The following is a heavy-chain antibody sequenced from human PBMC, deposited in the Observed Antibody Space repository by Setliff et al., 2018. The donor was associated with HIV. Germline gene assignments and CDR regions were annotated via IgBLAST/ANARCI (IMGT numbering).Heavy chain of an antibody. CDR2: IDSSGAT. CDR3: ARDGMEWFGSYFDR. CDR1: GGAITSGDFY. J-gene: IGHJ4*02. D-gene: IGHD3-3*01. Sequence: SLTCTVAGGAITSGDFYWSWIRQSAGKRLEWIGHIDSSGATNYNPSLKSRVTISVDTSMNQFSLRLTSVTAADTAAYFCARDGMEWFGSYFDRWGQGTLVTVSS. V-gene: IGHV4-61*09.